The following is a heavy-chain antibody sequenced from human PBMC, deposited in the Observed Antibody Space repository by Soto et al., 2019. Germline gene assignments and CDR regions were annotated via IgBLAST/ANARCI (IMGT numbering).Heavy chain of an antibody. CDR1: GGTFSSYA. CDR2: IIPICGTA. V-gene: IGHV1-69*13. CDR3: ASVVVTAIDVYYFDY. J-gene: IGHJ4*02. D-gene: IGHD2-21*02. Sequence: ASVKVSCKASGGTFSSYAISWVRQAPGQGLEWMGGIIPICGTANYAQKFQGRVTITADESTSTAYMELSSLRSEDTAVYYCASVVVTAIDVYYFDYWGQGTLVTVSS.